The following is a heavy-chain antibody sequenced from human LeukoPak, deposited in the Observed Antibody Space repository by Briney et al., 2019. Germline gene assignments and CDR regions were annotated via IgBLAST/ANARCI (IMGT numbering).Heavy chain of an antibody. D-gene: IGHD3-16*01. CDR3: ARVRAPSFAQGGFDY. CDR1: GYTFTDYY. V-gene: IGHV1-2*02. CDR2: SNPNSGGT. Sequence: ASVKVSCKASGYTFTDYYLHWVRRAPGQGLEWMGRSNPNSGGTDYAQKFQGRVTMTRDTSISTAYMELSSLRSDDTAVYYCARVRAPSFAQGGFDYWGEGALVTVSS. J-gene: IGHJ4*02.